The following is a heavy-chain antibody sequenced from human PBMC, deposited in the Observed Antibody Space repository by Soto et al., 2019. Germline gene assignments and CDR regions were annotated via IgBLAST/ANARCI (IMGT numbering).Heavy chain of an antibody. D-gene: IGHD2-2*02. CDR2: IDPSDSYT. CDR1: GYSFTSYW. J-gene: IGHJ6*02. CDR3: ASLGCSSTSCYRADYYYGMDV. V-gene: IGHV5-10-1*01. Sequence: GESLKISCKGSGYSFTSYWISWVRQMPGKGLEWMGRIDPSDSYTNYSPSFQGHVTISADKSISTAYLQWSSLKASDTAMYYCASLGCSSTSCYRADYYYGMDVWGQGTTVTVSS.